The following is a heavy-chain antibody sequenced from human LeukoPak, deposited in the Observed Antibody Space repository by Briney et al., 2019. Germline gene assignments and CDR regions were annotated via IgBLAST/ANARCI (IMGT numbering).Heavy chain of an antibody. CDR3: AVTYYDFWSGYYYFDY. D-gene: IGHD3-3*01. Sequence: YWIGWVRQMPGKGLEWIGYIYYSGSTYYNPSLKSRVTISVDTSKNQFSLKLSSVTAADTAVYYCAVTYYDFWSGYYYFDYWGQGTLVTVSS. CDR2: IYYSGST. CDR1: Y. J-gene: IGHJ4*02. V-gene: IGHV4-30-4*08.